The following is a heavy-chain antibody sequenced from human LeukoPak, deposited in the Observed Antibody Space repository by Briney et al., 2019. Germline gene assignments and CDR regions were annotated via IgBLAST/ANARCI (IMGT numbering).Heavy chain of an antibody. D-gene: IGHD4-17*01. J-gene: IGHJ4*02. Sequence: GGSLRLSCAASGFTFSSYSMNWVSQPPGKGLEWVSSIRTSSGYIYYADSVRGRFTISRDNAKNSLYLQMNSLRAEDTAVYYCARGVTSVTTGFYFDYWGQGTLVTVSS. CDR3: ARGVTSVTTGFYFDY. CDR1: GFTFSSYS. CDR2: IRTSSGYI. V-gene: IGHV3-21*01.